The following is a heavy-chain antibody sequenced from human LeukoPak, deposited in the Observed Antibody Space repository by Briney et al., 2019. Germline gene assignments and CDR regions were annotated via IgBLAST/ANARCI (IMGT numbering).Heavy chain of an antibody. CDR3: ARLLVELPSYSNYRLLEDY. V-gene: IGHV1-69*05. D-gene: IGHD4-11*01. CDR1: GGTFSSYA. Sequence: GASVKVSCKASGGTFSSYAISWVRQAPGQGLEWMGGIIPIFGTANYAQKFQGRVTITTDESTSTAYMELSSLRSEDTAVYYCARLLVELPSYSNYRLLEDYWGQGTLVTVSS. J-gene: IGHJ4*02. CDR2: IIPIFGTA.